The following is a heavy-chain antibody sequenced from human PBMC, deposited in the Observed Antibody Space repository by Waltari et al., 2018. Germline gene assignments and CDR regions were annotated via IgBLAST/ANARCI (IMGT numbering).Heavy chain of an antibody. CDR3: ARGRYWSSYLEGIFDS. V-gene: IGHV4-39*07. D-gene: IGHD2-2*01. CDR2: VYFTGT. J-gene: IGHJ4*02. Sequence: QMQLQESGPELLKPSETLSLTCSVSGGSVSSDNYYWGWIRQPPGKGLEWIGSVYFTGTSYNPSLNSRVTISSDTSKNHLSLKLTSVIAADTAVYYCARGRYWSSYLEGIFDSWGQGTLVTVSS. CDR1: GGSVSSDNYY.